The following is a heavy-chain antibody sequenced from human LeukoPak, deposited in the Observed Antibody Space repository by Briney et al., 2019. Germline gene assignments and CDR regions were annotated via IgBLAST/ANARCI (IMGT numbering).Heavy chain of an antibody. V-gene: IGHV3-15*01. CDR2: IKSKTDGGTT. J-gene: IGHJ4*02. Sequence: PGGSLRLSCAASGFTFSHYWMSWVRQAPGKGLEWVGRIKSKTDGGTTDYAAPVKGRFTISRDDSKNTLYLQMNSLKTEDTAVYYCTSTLYYYDSSVDFDYWGQGTLVTVSS. CDR3: TSTLYYYDSSVDFDY. D-gene: IGHD3-22*01. CDR1: GFTFSHYW.